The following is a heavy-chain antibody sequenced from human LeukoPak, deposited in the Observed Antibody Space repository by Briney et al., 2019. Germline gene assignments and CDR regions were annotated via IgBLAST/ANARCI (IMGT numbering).Heavy chain of an antibody. D-gene: IGHD3-22*01. CDR2: IYPGDSDT. J-gene: IGHJ4*02. CDR1: GYSFTSYW. Sequence: PGESLKISCKGSGYSFTSYWIGWVRQMPGKGLEWMGIIYPGDSDTRYSPSFQGQVTISADKSISTAYLQWSSLKASDTAMYYCAIFPAYYYDSSGYYRIFDYWGQGTLVTVSS. CDR3: AIFPAYYYDSSGYYRIFDY. V-gene: IGHV5-51*01.